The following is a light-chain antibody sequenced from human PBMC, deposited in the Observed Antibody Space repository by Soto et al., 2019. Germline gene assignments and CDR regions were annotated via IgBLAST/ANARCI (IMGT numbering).Light chain of an antibody. CDR2: ASS. CDR1: QGISSF. J-gene: IGKJ4*01. CDR3: QQFSSYPLT. Sequence: DIQLTQSPSFLSASIGDRVTITCRASQGISSFLAWYQQKPGKAPNLLSFASSTLQSGVPSRFTGSGSGTDFTLTISSLQPEDFATYYCQQFSSYPLTFGGGTKVEIK. V-gene: IGKV1-9*01.